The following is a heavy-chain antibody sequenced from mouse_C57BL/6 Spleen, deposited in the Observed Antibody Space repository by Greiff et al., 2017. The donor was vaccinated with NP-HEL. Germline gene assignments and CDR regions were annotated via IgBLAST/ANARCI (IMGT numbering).Heavy chain of an antibody. CDR1: GYTFTEYT. Sequence: QVQLKQSGAELVKPGASVKLSCKASGYTFTEYTIHWVKQRSGQGLEWIGWFYPGSGSIKYNEKFKDKATLTADKSSNTVYMELSRLTSEDSAVYFCARHEDRDISSNYFYAMDYWGQGTSVTVSS. D-gene: IGHD2-5*01. J-gene: IGHJ4*01. CDR2: FYPGSGSI. V-gene: IGHV1-62-2*01. CDR3: ARHEDRDISSNYFYAMDY.